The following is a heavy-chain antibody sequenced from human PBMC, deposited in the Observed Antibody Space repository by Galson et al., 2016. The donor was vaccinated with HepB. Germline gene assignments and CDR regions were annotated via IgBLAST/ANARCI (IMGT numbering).Heavy chain of an antibody. J-gene: IGHJ4*02. CDR3: ARGSDGVSLLDY. CDR1: GFTFSTYS. CDR2: ISVSTSTI. D-gene: IGHD5/OR15-5a*01. Sequence: SLRLSCAASGFTFSTYSMNWVRQAPGKGLEWVSYISVSTSTIYYADSVRGRFAISRDNAKNSLYLQMNSLRDEDTAMYYCARGSDGVSLLDYWGQGTPVTVSS. V-gene: IGHV3-48*02.